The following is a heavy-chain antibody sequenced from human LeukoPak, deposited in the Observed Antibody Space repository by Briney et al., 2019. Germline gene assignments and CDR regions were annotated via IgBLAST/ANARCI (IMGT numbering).Heavy chain of an antibody. CDR3: ARVQSGYSYGPFDY. D-gene: IGHD5-18*01. V-gene: IGHV4-59*01. CDR2: IYYRGST. CDR1: GGSISNYY. J-gene: IGHJ4*02. Sequence: SETLSLTCTVSGGSISNYYWTWMRQPPGKRVEWIGYIYYRGSTKYNPSLKSRVTISVDTSKNQFSLKLSSVTAADTAVYYCARVQSGYSYGPFDYWGQGTLVTVSS.